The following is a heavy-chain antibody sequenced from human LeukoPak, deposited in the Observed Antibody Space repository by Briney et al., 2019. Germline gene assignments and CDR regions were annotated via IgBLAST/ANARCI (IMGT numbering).Heavy chain of an antibody. D-gene: IGHD6-19*01. CDR1: GGTFSSYA. CDR3: ARRRGSGLYPFDY. CDR2: IIPIFGTA. V-gene: IGHV1-69*01. Sequence: GASVKVSCKASGGTFSSYAIGWVRQAPGQGLEWMGGIIPIFGTANYAQKFQGRVTITADESTSTAYMELSSLRSEDTAVYYCARRRGSGLYPFDYWGQGTLVTVSS. J-gene: IGHJ4*02.